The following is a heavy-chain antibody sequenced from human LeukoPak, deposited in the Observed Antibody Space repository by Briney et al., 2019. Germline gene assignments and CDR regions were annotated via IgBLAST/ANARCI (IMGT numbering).Heavy chain of an antibody. Sequence: SETLSLTCTVSGYSISSGYYWGWIRQPPGKGLEWIGSIYHSGSTYYNPSLKSRVTISVDTSKNQFSLKLSSVTAADTAVYYCASAHYYDSSGYYYEAFLDAFDIWGQGTMVTVSS. V-gene: IGHV4-38-2*02. J-gene: IGHJ3*02. CDR2: IYHSGST. D-gene: IGHD3-22*01. CDR1: GYSISSGYY. CDR3: ASAHYYDSSGYYYEAFLDAFDI.